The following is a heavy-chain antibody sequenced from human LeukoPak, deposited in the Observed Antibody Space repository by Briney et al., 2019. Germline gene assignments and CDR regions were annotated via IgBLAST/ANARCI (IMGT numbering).Heavy chain of an antibody. V-gene: IGHV3-74*01. CDR2: IKNDGSST. J-gene: IGHJ4*02. Sequence: GGSLRLSCAASGVTFSRYWMHWVRQAPGKGLVWVSRIKNDGSSTTYADAVKGRFTISRDNAKDTLYLQMNSLRAEDTAVYYCVREPYCSGGSCYTSGFDCWGQGTLVTVSS. D-gene: IGHD2-15*01. CDR3: VREPYCSGGSCYTSGFDC. CDR1: GVTFSRYW.